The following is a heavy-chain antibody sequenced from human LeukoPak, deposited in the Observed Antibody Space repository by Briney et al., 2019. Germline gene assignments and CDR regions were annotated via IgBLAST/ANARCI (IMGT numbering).Heavy chain of an antibody. CDR1: GFSFSTYN. Sequence: GGSLRLSCAASGFSFSTYNMNWVRQAPGKGLEWISFINSRSTTIYYADSVKGRFTISRDNARNSLDLQMNSLRVEDTAVYYCARDEDKRLPINYFDPWGQGTLVTVSS. CDR3: ARDEDKRLPINYFDP. V-gene: IGHV3-48*04. CDR2: INSRSTTI. D-gene: IGHD2-15*01. J-gene: IGHJ5*02.